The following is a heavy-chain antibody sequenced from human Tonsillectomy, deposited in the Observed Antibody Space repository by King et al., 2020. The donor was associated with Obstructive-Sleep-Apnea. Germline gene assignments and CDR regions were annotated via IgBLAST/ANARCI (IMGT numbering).Heavy chain of an antibody. CDR2: VNWNSVSI. CDR1: GFTFDDYA. V-gene: IGHV3-9*01. Sequence: QLVQSGGNLVQPGRSLRLSCAAAGFTFDDYAMHWVRQVPRKGLEWGSGVNWNSVSIGYAASVKGRFTVSRDNAKNSLYLQMNSLRPADTALYYCAKAEGPYSYGSGDYGRWLGAFDIWGQETMVTVSS. D-gene: IGHD3-10*01. CDR3: AKAEGPYSYGSGDYGRWLGAFDI. J-gene: IGHJ3*02.